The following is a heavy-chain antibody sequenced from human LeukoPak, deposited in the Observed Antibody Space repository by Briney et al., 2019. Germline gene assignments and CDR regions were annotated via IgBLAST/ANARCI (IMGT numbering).Heavy chain of an antibody. D-gene: IGHD3-3*01. CDR3: ARLRSGYHDY. V-gene: IGHV4-39*01. CDR2: IYYSGST. Sequence: SETLSLTCTVSGGSISRSSSYYWGWIRQPPGKGLEWIGSIYYSGSTYYNPSLKSRVTISVDTSQNQFSLKLSSVTAADTAVYYCARLRSGYHDYWGQGTLVTVSS. CDR1: GGSISRSSSYY. J-gene: IGHJ4*02.